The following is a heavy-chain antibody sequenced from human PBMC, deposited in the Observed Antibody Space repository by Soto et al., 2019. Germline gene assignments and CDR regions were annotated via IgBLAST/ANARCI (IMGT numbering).Heavy chain of an antibody. CDR3: ASTYCSGGSCYSYYYYYYGMDV. CDR1: GGTFSSYA. D-gene: IGHD2-15*01. Sequence: QVQLVQSGAEVKKPGSSVKVSCKASGGTFSSYAISWVRQAPGQGLEWMGGIIPIFGTANYAQKFQGRVTITADESKSTAYMELSSLRSEDTAVYYCASTYCSGGSCYSYYYYYYGMDVWGQGTTVTVSS. CDR2: IIPIFGTA. V-gene: IGHV1-69*12. J-gene: IGHJ6*02.